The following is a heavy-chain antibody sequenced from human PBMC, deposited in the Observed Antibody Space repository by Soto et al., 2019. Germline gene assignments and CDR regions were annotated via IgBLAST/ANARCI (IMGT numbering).Heavy chain of an antibody. CDR3: ARSGYDYVWGSYRPFDY. J-gene: IGHJ4*02. Sequence: QVQLVQSGAEVKKPGASVKVSCKASGYTFTSYGISWVRQAPGQGLEWMGWISAYNGNTNYAQKLQGRVTMTTETSTSTAYMELRSLRSDDTAVYYCARSGYDYVWGSYRPFDYWGQGTLVTVSS. V-gene: IGHV1-18*01. CDR2: ISAYNGNT. D-gene: IGHD3-16*02. CDR1: GYTFTSYG.